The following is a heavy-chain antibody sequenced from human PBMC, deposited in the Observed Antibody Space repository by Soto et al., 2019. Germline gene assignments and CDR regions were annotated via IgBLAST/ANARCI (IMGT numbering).Heavy chain of an antibody. D-gene: IGHD3-22*01. J-gene: IGHJ6*02. V-gene: IGHV3-74*01. CDR2: IKNDGSGT. CDR1: GFSLSDYW. CDR3: ARGPVGDRSGNYGMSV. Sequence: EVQLVESGGGLVQPGGSLRLSCSASGFSLSDYWIHWVRHLPGKGLVWVSRIKNDGSGTSYADSVIGRFTISRDNAKNTLYLQMNSLRVDDTAVYYCARGPVGDRSGNYGMSVWGQGTTVIVSS.